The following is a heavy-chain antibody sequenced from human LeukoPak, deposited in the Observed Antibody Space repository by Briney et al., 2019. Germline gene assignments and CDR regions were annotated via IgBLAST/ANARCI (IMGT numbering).Heavy chain of an antibody. D-gene: IGHD3-3*01. Sequence: SQTLSLTCTVSGGSISGSRYHWVWIRQPPGEGLDWIATIAYSGTTYYNPSLKSRVTIAVDTSKNQFSLRLSSVTAADTAVYYCATYYYTEPYTYFDHWGQGTLVTVSS. CDR2: IAYSGTT. CDR1: GGSISGSRYH. CDR3: ATYYYTEPYTYFDH. V-gene: IGHV4-39*01. J-gene: IGHJ4*02.